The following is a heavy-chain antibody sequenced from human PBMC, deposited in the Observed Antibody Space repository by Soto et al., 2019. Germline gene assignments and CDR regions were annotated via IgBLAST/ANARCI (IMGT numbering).Heavy chain of an antibody. D-gene: IGHD6-19*01. CDR2: ISAYNGNT. CDR3: ARQQWLYYYYGMDV. Sequence: QVQLVQSGAEVKKPGASVKVSCKASGYTFTSYGIIWVRQAPGQGLEWMGWISAYNGNTNYAQKLQDRVTMTTDTTTSKAYMELRSLRSDDTAVYYCARQQWLYYYYGMDVWGQGTTVTVSS. J-gene: IGHJ6*02. V-gene: IGHV1-18*01. CDR1: GYTFTSYG.